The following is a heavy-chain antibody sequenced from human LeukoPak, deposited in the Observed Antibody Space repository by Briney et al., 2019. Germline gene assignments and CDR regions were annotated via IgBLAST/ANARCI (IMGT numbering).Heavy chain of an antibody. CDR2: IYYSGST. D-gene: IGHD2/OR15-2a*01. J-gene: IGHJ4*02. Sequence: SETLSLTCTVSGGSISSRDYYWSWIRQPPGKGLEWIGYIYYSGSTYYNPSLKSRVTISVDTSKNQFSLKLSSVTAADTAVYYCARVSDYLFDYWGQGTLVTVSS. CDR1: GGSISSRDYY. CDR3: ARVSDYLFDY. V-gene: IGHV4-30-4*01.